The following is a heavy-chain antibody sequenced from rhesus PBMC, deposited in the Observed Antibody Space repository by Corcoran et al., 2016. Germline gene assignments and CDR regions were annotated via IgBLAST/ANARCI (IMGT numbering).Heavy chain of an antibody. CDR3: AKRGGRTYYYDSGYYLH. Sequence: EVQLVESGGGLVQPGGSLRLSCAASGFTFSRSGMSWVRQAPGKGLEWVSYRSNGGRSTYYADSVKGRFTISRDNSKNTRSLQMNSLRAEDTAVYYCAKRGGRTYYYDSGYYLHWGQGVLVTVSS. J-gene: IGHJ4*01. D-gene: IGHD3-28*01. CDR1: GFTFSRSG. CDR2: RSNGGRST. V-gene: IGHV3S5*01.